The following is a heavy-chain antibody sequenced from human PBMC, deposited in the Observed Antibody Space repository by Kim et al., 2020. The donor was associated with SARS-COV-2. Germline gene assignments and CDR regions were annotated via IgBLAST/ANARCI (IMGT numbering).Heavy chain of an antibody. Sequence: GRSLRLSCAASGFTFSSYGMHWVRQAPGKGLEWVAVISYDGSNKYYADSVKGRFTISRDNSKNTLYLQMNSLRAEDTAVYYCAKDGLPYYYDSSGFDYWG. CDR2: ISYDGSNK. V-gene: IGHV3-30*18. D-gene: IGHD3-22*01. J-gene: IGHJ4*01. CDR1: GFTFSSYG. CDR3: AKDGLPYYYDSSGFDY.